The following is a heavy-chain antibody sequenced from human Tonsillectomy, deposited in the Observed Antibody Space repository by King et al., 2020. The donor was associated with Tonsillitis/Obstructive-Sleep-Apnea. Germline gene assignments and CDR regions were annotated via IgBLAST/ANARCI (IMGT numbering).Heavy chain of an antibody. CDR3: AREPALGDLDY. CDR2: ITPNGGRT. Sequence: QLVQSGGGLVQPGGSLRLSCAASGFTFTSYTMHWIRQTPGKGLEYVSAITPNGGRTFYVNSVKARFIVSRDNSKNTLFLQMGSLKTEDTGIYYCAREPALGDLDYWGQGTLVTVSS. CDR1: GFTFTSYT. D-gene: IGHD4-17*01. V-gene: IGHV3-64*01. J-gene: IGHJ4*02.